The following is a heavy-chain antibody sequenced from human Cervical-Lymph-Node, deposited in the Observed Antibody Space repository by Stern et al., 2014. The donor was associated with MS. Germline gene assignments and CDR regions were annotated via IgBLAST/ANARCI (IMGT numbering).Heavy chain of an antibody. CDR1: GYTFSGYY. CDR3: ARDRATSNYPFYYYGMDV. CDR2: INPDSGGA. V-gene: IGHV1-2*04. Sequence: MQLVESGNEVKTPGASVKVSCKASGYTFSGYYIHWVRQAPGQGLEWMGWINPDSGGANYAQNFHGWVTMTRDTSINTAYIDLSGLKSDDTAVYFCARDRATSNYPFYYYGMDVWGQGTTVTVSS. J-gene: IGHJ6*02. D-gene: IGHD4-11*01.